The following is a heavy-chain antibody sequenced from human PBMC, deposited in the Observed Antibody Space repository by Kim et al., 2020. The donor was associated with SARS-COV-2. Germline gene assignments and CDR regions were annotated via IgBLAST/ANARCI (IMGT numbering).Heavy chain of an antibody. D-gene: IGHD3-9*01. V-gene: IGHV3-23*01. CDR3: AKHSPKTYYDILTGYYLYDY. J-gene: IGHJ4*02. Sequence: RFTISRDHSKNTLYLQMNSLRAEDTAVYYCAKHSPKTYYDILTGYYLYDYWGQGTLVTVSS.